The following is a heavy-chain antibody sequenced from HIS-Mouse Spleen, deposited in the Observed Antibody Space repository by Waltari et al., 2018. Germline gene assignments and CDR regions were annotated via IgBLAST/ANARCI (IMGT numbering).Heavy chain of an antibody. D-gene: IGHD4-4*01. Sequence: QVQLVQSGAEVKKPGASVKVSCKASGYTFTSYDINWVRQATGQGLEWMGWMNPNSGNTGYAKKFQGRVTMTRNTSISTAYMELSSLRSEDTAVYYCAGGHDYSNYFDYWGQGTLVTVSS. V-gene: IGHV1-8*01. CDR3: AGGHDYSNYFDY. CDR2: MNPNSGNT. J-gene: IGHJ4*02. CDR1: GYTFTSYD.